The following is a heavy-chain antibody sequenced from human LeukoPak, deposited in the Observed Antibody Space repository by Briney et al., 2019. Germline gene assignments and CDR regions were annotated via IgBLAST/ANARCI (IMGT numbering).Heavy chain of an antibody. CDR2: LNPTTGHR. CDR1: GYTVSQFH. CDR3: ARDRAFDHTGHPMFNP. D-gene: IGHD2-8*02. Sequence: GASVKVSCKASGYTVSQFHIQWVRQAPGQGLEWVGSLNPTTGHRDYAEKFRGRVTTTADTAINTAYMELSWLTSDDTAVYYCARDRAFDHTGHPMFNPWGQGTLVTVSS. V-gene: IGHV1-2*02. J-gene: IGHJ5*02.